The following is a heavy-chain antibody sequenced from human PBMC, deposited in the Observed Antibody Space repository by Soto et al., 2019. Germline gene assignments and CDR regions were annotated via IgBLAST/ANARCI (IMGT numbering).Heavy chain of an antibody. CDR2: IWYDGSNK. V-gene: IGHV3-33*01. CDR1: GFTFSSYG. CDR3: ARGHCSSTSCYQSDY. D-gene: IGHD2-2*01. J-gene: IGHJ4*02. Sequence: QVQLVESGGGVVQPGRSLRLSCAASGFTFSSYGMHWVRQAPGKGLEWVAVIWYDGSNKYYADSVKGRFTISRDNSKNTLYLQMNSLRAEDTAVYYCARGHCSSTSCYQSDYWGQGTLGTVS.